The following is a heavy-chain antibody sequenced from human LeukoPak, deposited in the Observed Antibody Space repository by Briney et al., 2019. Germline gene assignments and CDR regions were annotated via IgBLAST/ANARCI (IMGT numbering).Heavy chain of an antibody. V-gene: IGHV4-34*01. D-gene: IGHD3-10*01. CDR1: GGSFSDYY. J-gene: IGHJ6*02. Sequence: SETLSLTCAVYGGSFSDYYWSWLRQPPEKGLEWIGEINHSGSTNCNPSLKSRVTISVDTSKNQFSLRLSSVTAADTAVYYCARAGQNRFYGMDVWGQGTTVTVSS. CDR3: ARAGQNRFYGMDV. CDR2: INHSGST.